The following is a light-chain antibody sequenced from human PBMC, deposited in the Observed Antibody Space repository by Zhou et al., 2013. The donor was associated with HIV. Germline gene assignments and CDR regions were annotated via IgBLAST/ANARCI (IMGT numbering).Light chain of an antibody. CDR2: GTS. Sequence: EIVMTQSPATLSVSPGERATLSCRASQSVYTNLAWYQQKPGQAPRLFIYGTSSRATGIPDRFSGSGSGTDFTLTISRLEPEDFAVYYCQQYGSSSTLFGQGYQAGDQ. CDR3: QQYGSSSTL. J-gene: IGKJ2*01. CDR1: QSVYTN. V-gene: IGKV3-20*01.